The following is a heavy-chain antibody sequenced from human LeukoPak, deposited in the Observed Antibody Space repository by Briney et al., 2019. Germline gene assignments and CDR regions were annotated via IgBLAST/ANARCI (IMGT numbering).Heavy chain of an antibody. Sequence: GGSLRLSCAASGFTFRTYWMSWVRQAPGKGLEWVANIKQDGTEKYYVDSVKGRFTISRDNAKNSVYLQMNSLRAEDTAVYYCARDKWLTTTHYFDYWGQGTLVTVSS. V-gene: IGHV3-7*01. CDR2: IKQDGTEK. CDR3: ARDKWLTTTHYFDY. D-gene: IGHD4-11*01. CDR1: GFTFRTYW. J-gene: IGHJ4*02.